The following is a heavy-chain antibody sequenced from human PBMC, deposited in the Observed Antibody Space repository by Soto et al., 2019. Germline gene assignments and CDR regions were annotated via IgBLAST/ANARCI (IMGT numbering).Heavy chain of an antibody. CDR2: INHSGST. Sequence: QVQLQQWGAGLLKPSETLSLTCAVYGGSFSGYYGSWIRQPPGKGLEWIGEINHSGSTNYNPSLKSRVTISVDTSKNQFSLKLSSVTAADTAVYYCARERRAITMVRGVIRAAYFDYWGQGTLVTVSS. D-gene: IGHD3-10*01. V-gene: IGHV4-34*01. J-gene: IGHJ4*02. CDR3: ARERRAITMVRGVIRAAYFDY. CDR1: GGSFSGYY.